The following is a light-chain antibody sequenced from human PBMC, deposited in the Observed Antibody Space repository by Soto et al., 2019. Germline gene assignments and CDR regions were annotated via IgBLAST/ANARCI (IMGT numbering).Light chain of an antibody. J-gene: IGLJ1*01. CDR3: SSYTNINTRACV. CDR2: EVT. V-gene: IGLV2-14*01. CDR1: SGDIGSYHR. Sequence: QSGLTQPASVSGSPGQSITISCTGTSGDIGSYHRVSWYQQHPGKAPKLIIYEVTDRPSGVSNRFSGSKSGNTASLTISGLQAEDEAEYYCSSYTNINTRACVFGTGTKLTVL.